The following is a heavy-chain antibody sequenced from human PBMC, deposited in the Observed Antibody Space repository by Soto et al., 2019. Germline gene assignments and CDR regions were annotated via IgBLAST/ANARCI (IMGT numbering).Heavy chain of an antibody. Sequence: GGSLRLSCASSGFTFSSYAMSWVRQAPGKGLEWVSAISGGGGSTYYADSVKGRFTISRDNSKNTLYLQMNSLRAEDTAVYYCAKDTLGSSFLRNAFDIWGQGTMVTVSS. J-gene: IGHJ3*02. CDR2: ISGGGGST. CDR1: GFTFSSYA. D-gene: IGHD6-13*01. CDR3: AKDTLGSSFLRNAFDI. V-gene: IGHV3-23*01.